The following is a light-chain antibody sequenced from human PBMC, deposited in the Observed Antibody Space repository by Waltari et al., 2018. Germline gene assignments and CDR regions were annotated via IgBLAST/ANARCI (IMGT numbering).Light chain of an antibody. CDR3: HQYNDGPPFN. V-gene: IGKV3-15*01. Sequence: EIVMTQSPATLSVSTGERAIIPCRASQSVTTNLPWYPQKPGQPPRLLIYGASTRATDIPARFSGSGSGTEFTLTITSLQSEDFAVYYCHQYNDGPPFNFGQGTKLEIK. CDR2: GAS. CDR1: QSVTTN. J-gene: IGKJ2*01.